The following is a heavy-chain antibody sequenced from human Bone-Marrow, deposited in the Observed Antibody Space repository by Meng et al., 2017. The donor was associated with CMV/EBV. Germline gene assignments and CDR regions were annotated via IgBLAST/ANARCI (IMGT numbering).Heavy chain of an antibody. Sequence: ASVKVSCKASGGTFSSYTISWVRQAPGQGLEWMGWISAYNGNTNYAQKLQGRVTITTDESTSTAYMELSSLRSEDTAVYYCATASFDYNPVSFVGYYYGMDVWGQGTTVTVSS. D-gene: IGHD4-11*01. J-gene: IGHJ6*02. V-gene: IGHV1-18*01. CDR1: GGTFSSYT. CDR2: ISAYNGNT. CDR3: ATASFDYNPVSFVGYYYGMDV.